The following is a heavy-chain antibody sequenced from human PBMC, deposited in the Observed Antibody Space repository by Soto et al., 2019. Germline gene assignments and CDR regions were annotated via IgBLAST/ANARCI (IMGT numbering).Heavy chain of an antibody. CDR2: FYPGDSTS. V-gene: IGHV5-51*01. CDR1: GYSFISYW. D-gene: IGHD2-2*03. Sequence: PWESLKISCKTSGYSFISYWVAWVRQKPGKGLEWMGTFYPGDSTSTYSPSFQGQVTISVDKSISTAYLHLSSLKASDTAMYYCARIIGYCRNNDCSWTFDIWGQGTTVTVPS. CDR3: ARIIGYCRNNDCSWTFDI. J-gene: IGHJ3*02.